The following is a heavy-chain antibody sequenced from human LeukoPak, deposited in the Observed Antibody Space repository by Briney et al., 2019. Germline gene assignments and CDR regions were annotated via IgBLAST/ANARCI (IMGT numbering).Heavy chain of an antibody. CDR2: INHSGST. V-gene: IGHV4-34*01. J-gene: IGHJ4*02. Sequence: PSETLSLTCAVYGGSFSGYYWSWIRQPPGKGLEWIGEINHSGSTNYNPSLESRVTISVDTSKNQFSLKLSSVTAADTAVYYCARVKYLYDYVWGSYRYTFPFDYWGQGTLVTVSS. CDR3: ARVKYLYDYVWGSYRYTFPFDY. CDR1: GGSFSGYY. D-gene: IGHD3-16*02.